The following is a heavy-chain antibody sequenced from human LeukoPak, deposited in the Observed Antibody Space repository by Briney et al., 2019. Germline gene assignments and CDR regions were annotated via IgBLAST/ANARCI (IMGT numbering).Heavy chain of an antibody. V-gene: IGHV1-18*01. J-gene: IGHJ3*01. CDR3: ASRAGNSFHGFDV. CDR1: GYTFTRYG. D-gene: IGHD4-23*01. CDR2: ISAYNGDT. Sequence: GASVKVSCRACGYTFTRYGINCVRQAPGQGLAWMGWISAYNGDTSSAQTLQGRITMTTDTSTSTAYMELRSLTSDDTAVYYCASRAGNSFHGFDVWGQGTMVTVSS.